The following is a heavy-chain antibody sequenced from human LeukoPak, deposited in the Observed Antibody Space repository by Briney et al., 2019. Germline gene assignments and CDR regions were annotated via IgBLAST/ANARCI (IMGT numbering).Heavy chain of an antibody. CDR2: INHSGST. Sequence: SETLTLTCAAYGSSFSGYYWSWIRQPPGKRLEWIGKINHSGSTNYNPSLKSRVTISVDTSKHHFSLKLSSVTAADTAVYYCARGRTYSGYDYTDFDYWGQGTLVTVSS. D-gene: IGHD5-12*01. J-gene: IGHJ4*02. CDR3: ARGRTYSGYDYTDFDY. V-gene: IGHV4-34*01. CDR1: GSSFSGYY.